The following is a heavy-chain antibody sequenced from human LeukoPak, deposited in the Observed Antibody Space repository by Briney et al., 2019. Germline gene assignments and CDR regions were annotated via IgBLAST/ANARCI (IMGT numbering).Heavy chain of an antibody. J-gene: IGHJ3*02. D-gene: IGHD2-2*01. CDR1: GFTFSSYS. V-gene: IGHV3-48*04. Sequence: GGSLRLSCAASGFTFSSYSMNWVRQAPGKGLEWVSYISSSGSTIYYADSVKGRFTISRDNAKNSLYLQMNSLRAEDTAVYYCARDSFELVVGAFDIWGQGTMVTVSS. CDR3: ARDSFELVVGAFDI. CDR2: ISSSGSTI.